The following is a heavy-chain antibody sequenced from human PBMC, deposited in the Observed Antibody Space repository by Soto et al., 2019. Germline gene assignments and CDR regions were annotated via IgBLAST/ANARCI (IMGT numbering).Heavy chain of an antibody. J-gene: IGHJ5*02. D-gene: IGHD3-3*01. V-gene: IGHV4-39*01. Sequence: QLQLRESGPGLVKPSETLSLTCTVSGGSISSSNYYWAWIRQSPGKGLEWIGSVYYNGFTYYNPSLKSRVTISVDTSKNQSSLKLTSVTAADTAVYYWASMGDFWSGPGELDPWGQGTLVTVSS. CDR1: GGSISSSNYY. CDR2: VYYNGFT. CDR3: ASMGDFWSGPGELDP.